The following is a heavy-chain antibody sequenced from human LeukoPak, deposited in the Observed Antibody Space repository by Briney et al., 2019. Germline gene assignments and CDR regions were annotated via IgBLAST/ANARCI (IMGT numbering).Heavy chain of an antibody. J-gene: IGHJ6*03. CDR3: ARGITMVRGHHYYYMDV. CDR2: MSHSERT. V-gene: IGHV4-39*01. Sequence: SETLSLTCIVSGGSISSSNYYWDWIRQPPGQGLEWIGSMSHSERTYYNPSLKSRLTIFVDTSKNQFSLKLSSVTAADTAVYYCARGITMVRGHHYYYMDVWGKGTTVTVSS. CDR1: GGSISSSNYY. D-gene: IGHD3-10*01.